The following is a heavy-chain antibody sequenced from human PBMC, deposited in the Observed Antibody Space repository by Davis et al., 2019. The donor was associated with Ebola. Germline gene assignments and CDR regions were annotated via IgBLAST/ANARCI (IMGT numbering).Heavy chain of an antibody. CDR2: VGAYNHNT. Sequence: ASVKVSCKASGYIFINHVISWVRQAPGQGLEWMGWVGAYNHNTHYAQKFQGRVTMTANTSTNTAYMELKSLRGDDTAVYYCAYGWLLNWGQGTLVTVSS. V-gene: IGHV1-18*01. CDR3: AYGWLLN. D-gene: IGHD3-10*01. J-gene: IGHJ4*02. CDR1: GYIFINHV.